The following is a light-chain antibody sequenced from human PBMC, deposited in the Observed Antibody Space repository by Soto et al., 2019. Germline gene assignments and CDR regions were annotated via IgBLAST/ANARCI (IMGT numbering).Light chain of an antibody. CDR2: DVS. J-gene: IGLJ1*01. CDR1: SSDVGGYNY. Sequence: QSALTQPRSVSGSPGQSVTISCTGTSSDVGGYNYVSWYQQHPGKAPKLMIYDVSKRPSGVPDRFSGSKSGNTASLTISGLQAEDEADYYCCSYAGSYTLGFGTGTKVTVL. CDR3: CSYAGSYTLG. V-gene: IGLV2-11*01.